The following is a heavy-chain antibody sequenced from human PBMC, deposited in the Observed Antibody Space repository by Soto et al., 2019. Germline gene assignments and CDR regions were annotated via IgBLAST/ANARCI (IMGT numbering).Heavy chain of an antibody. V-gene: IGHV1-69*01. CDR3: ASGRIVVVASRAYYGMDV. J-gene: IGHJ6*02. Sequence: QVQLVQSGAKVKKPGSSVRVSCKASGGTPSDSAFSWVRQAPGQGLEWMGGIIPVFGIVKYAQNLEGRVTITADESTNTAYMELSSLRYEDRAVYYCASGRIVVVASRAYYGMDVWGQGTTLTVSS. CDR2: IIPVFGIV. CDR1: GGTPSDSA. D-gene: IGHD3-22*01.